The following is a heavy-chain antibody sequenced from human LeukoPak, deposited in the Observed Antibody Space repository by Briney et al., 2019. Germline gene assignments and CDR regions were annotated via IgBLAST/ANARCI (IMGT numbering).Heavy chain of an antibody. CDR3: ARGRNRIAVAGTDYYYYGMDV. CDR2: MNPNSGNT. J-gene: IGHJ6*02. V-gene: IGHV1-8*01. Sequence: ASVKVSCKASGYTFTSYDINWVRQATGQGLEWMGWMNPNSGNTGYAQKFQGRVTMTRNTSISTAYMELSSLRSEDTAVYYCARGRNRIAVAGTDYYYYGMDVWGQGTMVTVSS. D-gene: IGHD6-19*01. CDR1: GYTFTSYD.